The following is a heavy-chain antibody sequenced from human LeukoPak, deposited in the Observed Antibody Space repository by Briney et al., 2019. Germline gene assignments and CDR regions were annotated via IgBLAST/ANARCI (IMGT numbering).Heavy chain of an antibody. J-gene: IGHJ3*02. CDR3: ARDLYDILTGYYGFAFDI. CDR1: GFTFSSYW. CDR2: IKEDGSEK. D-gene: IGHD3-9*01. Sequence: GGSLRLSCAASGFTFSSYWMSWVRQAPGKGLEWVANIKEDGSEKYYVDSVKGRFTISRDNAKNSLYLQMNSLRAEDTAVYYCARDLYDILTGYYGFAFDIWGQGTMVTVSS. V-gene: IGHV3-7*01.